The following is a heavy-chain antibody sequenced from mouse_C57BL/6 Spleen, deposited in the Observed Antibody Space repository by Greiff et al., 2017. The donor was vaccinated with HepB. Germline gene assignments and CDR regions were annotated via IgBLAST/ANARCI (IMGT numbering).Heavy chain of an antibody. Sequence: VQLQQSGPGMVKPSQSLSLTCTVTGYSITSGYDWHWIRHFPGNKLEWMGYISYSGSTNYNPSLKSRISITHDTSKNHFFLKLNSVTTEDTATYYCARGGLYYGYDAWFAYWGQGTLVTVSA. V-gene: IGHV3-1*01. D-gene: IGHD2-2*01. CDR1: GYSITSGYD. CDR3: ARGGLYYGYDAWFAY. J-gene: IGHJ3*01. CDR2: ISYSGST.